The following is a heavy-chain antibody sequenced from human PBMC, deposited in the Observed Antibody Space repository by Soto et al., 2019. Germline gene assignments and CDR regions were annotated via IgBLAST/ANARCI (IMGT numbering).Heavy chain of an antibody. J-gene: IGHJ6*02. CDR1: GYTFTSYY. V-gene: IGHV1-46*01. CDR3: ARDRSGTAWYYGMDV. Sequence: ASVKVSCKASGYTFTSYYMHCVRPAPRQGLEWMGIINPSGGSTSYAQKFQGRVTMTRDTSTSTVYMELSSLRSEDTAVYYCARDRSGTAWYYGMDVWGQGTTVTVSS. CDR2: INPSGGST. D-gene: IGHD3-3*01.